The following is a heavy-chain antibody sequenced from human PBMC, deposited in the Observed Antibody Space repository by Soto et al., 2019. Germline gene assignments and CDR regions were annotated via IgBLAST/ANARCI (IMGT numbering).Heavy chain of an antibody. J-gene: IGHJ5*02. D-gene: IGHD3-22*01. V-gene: IGHV3-33*01. CDR3: ARGDPVILSSGYPQYNWFDP. CDR2: IWYDGSNK. CDR1: GFTFSSYG. Sequence: QVQLVESGGGVVQPGRSLRLSCAASGFTFSSYGMHWVRQAPGKGLEGVAVIWYDGSNKYYADSVKGRFTISRDNSKNTLYLQMNSLRAEDTAVYYCARGDPVILSSGYPQYNWFDPWGQGTLVTVSS.